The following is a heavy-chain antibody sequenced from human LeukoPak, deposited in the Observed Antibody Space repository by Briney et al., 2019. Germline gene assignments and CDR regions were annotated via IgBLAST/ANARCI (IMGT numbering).Heavy chain of an antibody. D-gene: IGHD6-13*01. J-gene: IGHJ3*02. CDR1: GYTFTSYD. CDR3: ARGARAFSSSWYVDAFDI. Sequence: ASVKVSCKASGYTFTSYDINWVRQATGQGLEWMGWMNPNSGNTGYAQKFQGRVTMTRNTPISTAYMELSSLRSEDTAVYYCARGARAFSSSWYVDAFDIWGQGTMVTVSS. CDR2: MNPNSGNT. V-gene: IGHV1-8*01.